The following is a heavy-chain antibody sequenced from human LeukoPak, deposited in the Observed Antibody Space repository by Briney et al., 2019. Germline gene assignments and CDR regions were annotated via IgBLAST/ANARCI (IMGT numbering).Heavy chain of an antibody. CDR1: GGSISSYY. V-gene: IGHV4-59*01. CDR2: IYYGGST. Sequence: SETLSLTCTVSGGSISSYYWSWIRQPPGKGLEWIGYIYYGGSTNYNPSLKSRVTISVDTSKNQFSLKLSSVTGADPAVYYCARAFRAGGGSDYWGQGTLVTVSS. J-gene: IGHJ4*02. CDR3: ARAFRAGGGSDY. D-gene: IGHD2-15*01.